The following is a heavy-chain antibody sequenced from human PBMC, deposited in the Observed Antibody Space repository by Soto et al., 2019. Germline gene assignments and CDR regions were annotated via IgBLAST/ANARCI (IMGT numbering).Heavy chain of an antibody. V-gene: IGHV3-30-3*01. CDR3: ARPVPSHYGDYPDY. CDR1: GFTFSSYA. D-gene: IGHD4-17*01. J-gene: IGHJ4*02. Sequence: GGSLRLSCAASGFTFSSYAMHWVRQAPGKGLEWVAVISNDGTNKNFADSVKGRFIISRDNSKNTLYLQMNSQRAEDTAVYYCARPVPSHYGDYPDYWGQGTLVTVSS. CDR2: ISNDGTNK.